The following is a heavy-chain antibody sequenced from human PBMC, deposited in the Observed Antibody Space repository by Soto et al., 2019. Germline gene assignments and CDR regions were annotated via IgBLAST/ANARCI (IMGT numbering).Heavy chain of an antibody. CDR3: ARDRGSYGMDV. Sequence: QVQLQESGPGLVKPSQTLSLTCTVSGDSVSGGYYWSWVRQRPRKGLEWIGYVSPIGTPYYSPSLNSRVSISIDTYKNQLSLEVRSVTAADTAVYYCARDRGSYGMDVWGQGTTVTVSS. CDR1: GDSVSGGYY. CDR2: VSPIGTP. V-gene: IGHV4-31*03. J-gene: IGHJ6*02.